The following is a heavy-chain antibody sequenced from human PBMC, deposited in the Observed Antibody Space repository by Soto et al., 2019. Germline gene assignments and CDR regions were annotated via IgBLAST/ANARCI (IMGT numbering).Heavy chain of an antibody. V-gene: IGHV3-23*01. D-gene: IGHD3-3*01. CDR2: ISGSGGST. CDR3: AKDAQGFDFWSGYNYYMDV. J-gene: IGHJ6*03. CDR1: GFTFSNAW. Sequence: GGSLRLSCAASGFTFSNAWINWVRQAPGKGLEWVSAISGSGGSTYYADSVKGRFTISRDNSKNTLYLQMNSLRAEDTAVYYCAKDAQGFDFWSGYNYYMDVWGKGTTVTVSS.